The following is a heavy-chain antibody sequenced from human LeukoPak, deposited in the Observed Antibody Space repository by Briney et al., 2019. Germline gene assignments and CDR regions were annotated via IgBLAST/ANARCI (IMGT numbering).Heavy chain of an antibody. CDR2: IIPIVGIV. V-gene: IGHV1-69*04. CDR1: GGTFSTYA. CDR3: AREVVVVVAADYYGMDV. Sequence: SVTVSCKASGGTFSTYAISWVRQAPGQGLEWMGRIIPIVGIVKYAQKFQGRVTFTADKSTSTAYMELSSLRSEDTAVYYCAREVVVVVAADYYGMDVWGQGTTVTVSS. J-gene: IGHJ6*02. D-gene: IGHD2-15*01.